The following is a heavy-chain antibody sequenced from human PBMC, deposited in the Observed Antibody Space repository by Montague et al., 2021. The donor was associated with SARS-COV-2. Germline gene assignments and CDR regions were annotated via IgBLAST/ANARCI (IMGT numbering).Heavy chain of an antibody. Sequence: TLSLTCSVSGGSISITDRYWGWIRQPPGKGLEFIGTIYYTGTIYYNPSLKSRVTISRDTSKNQFSLKVTSVTAADTAVYYCARCLPTGIGGRGYFDFWGQGSLVTVSS. CDR2: IYYTGTI. V-gene: IGHV4-39*07. J-gene: IGHJ4*02. CDR1: GGSISITDRY. CDR3: ARCLPTGIGGRGYFDF. D-gene: IGHD1-1*01.